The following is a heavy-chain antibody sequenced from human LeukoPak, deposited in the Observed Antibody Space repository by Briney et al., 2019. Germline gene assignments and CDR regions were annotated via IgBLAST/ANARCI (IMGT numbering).Heavy chain of an antibody. D-gene: IGHD2-2*02. V-gene: IGHV3-23*01. J-gene: IGHJ6*02. CDR1: GFTFSTYV. CDR2: FLGSGGGT. Sequence: GGSLRLSCAASGFTFSTYVMTWVRQAPGKGLEWVSAFLGSGGGTYYTDSVKGRFTISRDNSKNTLYLQMNSLRAEDTAVYYCATIPGAYYYYHMDVWGQGTTVTVSS. CDR3: ATIPGAYYYYHMDV.